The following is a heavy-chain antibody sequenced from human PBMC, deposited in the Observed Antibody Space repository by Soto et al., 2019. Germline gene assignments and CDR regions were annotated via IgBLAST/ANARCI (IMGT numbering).Heavy chain of an antibody. CDR3: ASEYCGGDCYSAARYGMDV. CDR2: ISGYNGNT. CDR1: GYTFSSYG. D-gene: IGHD2-21*02. J-gene: IGHJ6*02. V-gene: IGHV1-18*01. Sequence: ASVKVSCKASGYTFSSYGINWMRQAPGQGLEWMGYISGYNGNTIYAQRLQGRVTMTTDTSTSTAYMELSSLRSEDTAVYYCASEYCGGDCYSAARYGMDVWGQGTTVTVSS.